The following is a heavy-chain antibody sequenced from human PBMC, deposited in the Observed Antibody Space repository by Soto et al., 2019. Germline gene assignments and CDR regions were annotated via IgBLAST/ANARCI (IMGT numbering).Heavy chain of an antibody. J-gene: IGHJ6*03. V-gene: IGHV4-34*01. CDR2: INHSGST. CDR1: GGSFSGYY. CDR3: ARGILVVIGGSMDV. D-gene: IGHD2-21*01. Sequence: SETLSLTCAVYGGSFSGYYWSWIRQPPGKGLEWIGEINHSGSTNYNPSLKSRVTISVDTSKNQFSLKLSSVTAADTAVYYCARGILVVIGGSMDVWGKGTTVTVSS.